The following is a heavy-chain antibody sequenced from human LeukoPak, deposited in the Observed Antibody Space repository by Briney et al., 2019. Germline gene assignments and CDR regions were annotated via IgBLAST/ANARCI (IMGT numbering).Heavy chain of an antibody. J-gene: IGHJ4*02. CDR1: GGSVRTYY. CDR2: IYSGST. V-gene: IGHV4-59*02. CDR3: AGAHSNSFYFDF. D-gene: IGHD4-11*01. Sequence: ASETLSLACTVSGGSVRTYYWSWIRQSPGKGLEWIGYIYSGSTNYNPSLKSRVTISVDASKNQCSLKLRSVTAADTAVYFCAGAHSNSFYFDFWGQGTLVSVSS.